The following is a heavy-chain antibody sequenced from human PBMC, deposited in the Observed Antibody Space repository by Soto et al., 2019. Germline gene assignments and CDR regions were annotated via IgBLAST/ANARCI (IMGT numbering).Heavy chain of an antibody. CDR3: ARDYAVVVAATSHYYGMDV. J-gene: IGHJ6*02. CDR2: ISAYNGNT. D-gene: IGHD2-15*01. Sequence: ASVKVSCKASGYTFTSYGISWVRQAPGQGLEWMGWISAYNGNTNYAQKLQGRVTMTTDTSTSTAYMELRSLRSEDTAVYYCARDYAVVVAATSHYYGMDVWGQGTTVTVSS. CDR1: GYTFTSYG. V-gene: IGHV1-18*01.